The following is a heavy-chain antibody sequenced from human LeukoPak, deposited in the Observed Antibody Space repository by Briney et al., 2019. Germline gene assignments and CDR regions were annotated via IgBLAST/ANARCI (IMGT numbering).Heavy chain of an antibody. CDR3: AKVLKQSGTDSFMVRGVGFDY. D-gene: IGHD3-10*01. CDR2: ISYDGSNK. CDR1: GFTFSSYG. J-gene: IGHJ4*02. Sequence: GRSLRLSCAASGFTFSSYGMHWVRQAPGKGLEWVAVISYDGSNKYYADSVKGRFTISRDNSKNTLYLQMNSLRAEDTAVYYCAKVLKQSGTDSFMVRGVGFDYWGQGTLVTVSS. V-gene: IGHV3-30*18.